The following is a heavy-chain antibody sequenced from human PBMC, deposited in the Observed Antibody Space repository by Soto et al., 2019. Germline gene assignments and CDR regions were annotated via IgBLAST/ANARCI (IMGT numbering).Heavy chain of an antibody. J-gene: IGHJ6*02. Sequence: GESLKISCKGSGYSFTVYWIGWVRQMPGKGLEWMGIVYPGDSDTRYSPSFQGQVTISADKSISTAYLQWSSLRAEDTAVYYCARVFGLTLKGGYYYGMDVWGQGTTVTVSS. CDR3: ARVFGLTLKGGYYYGMDV. CDR1: GYSFTVYW. D-gene: IGHD3-10*01. CDR2: VYPGDSDT. V-gene: IGHV5-51*01.